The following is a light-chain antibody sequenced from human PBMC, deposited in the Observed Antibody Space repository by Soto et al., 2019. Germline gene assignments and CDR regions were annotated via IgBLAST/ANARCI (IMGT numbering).Light chain of an antibody. Sequence: QSLLTQPPSASGTPGQGVTISCCGSTSNIGSNYVYWYQQLPGTAPKLLIYRNNQRPSGVPDRFSGSKSGTSASLAISGLRSDDEADYFCATWDDSLNGFYVFGPGTKVTVX. CDR3: ATWDDSLNGFYV. V-gene: IGLV1-47*01. CDR2: RNN. J-gene: IGLJ1*01. CDR1: TSNIGSNY.